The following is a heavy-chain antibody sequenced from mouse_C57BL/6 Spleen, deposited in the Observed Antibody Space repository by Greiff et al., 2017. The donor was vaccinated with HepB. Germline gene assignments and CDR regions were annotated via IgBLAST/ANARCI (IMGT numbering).Heavy chain of an antibody. D-gene: IGHD2-3*01. CDR2: IWWDDAK. CDR1: GFSLSTFGMG. CDR3: ARIERYDGYYVDY. J-gene: IGHJ2*01. Sequence: QVTLKESGPGILQPSQTLSLTCSFSGFSLSTFGMGVGWIRQPSGKGLEWLAHIWWDDAKYYNPALKSRLTISKDTSKNQVFLKIANVDTADTATYNCARIERYDGYYVDYWGQGTTLTVSS. V-gene: IGHV8-8*01.